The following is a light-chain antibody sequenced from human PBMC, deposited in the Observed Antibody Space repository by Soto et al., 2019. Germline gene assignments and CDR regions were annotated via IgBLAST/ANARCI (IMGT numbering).Light chain of an antibody. J-gene: IGLJ2*01. Sequence: QAVLTQPPSVSGAPGQRVTISCTGSSSNIGAGYDVHWYQQLPGTAPKLLIYGNSNRPSGVPDRFSGSKSGTSASLAITGLQAEDEADYYCQSYCSSLSVLFGGGTQLTVL. CDR2: GNS. CDR3: QSYCSSLSVL. V-gene: IGLV1-40*01. CDR1: SSNIGAGYD.